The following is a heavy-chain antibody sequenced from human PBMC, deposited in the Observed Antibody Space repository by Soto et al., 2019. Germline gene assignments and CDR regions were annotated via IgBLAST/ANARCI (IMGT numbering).Heavy chain of an antibody. Sequence: QVQLQESGPGLVKPSGTLSLTCAVSGVSITSTTWWSWVRQPPGKGLEWIGEIYHSGSTNYNPSLKSRVTISVDKSKNQFSRQLGSVTAADTAVYYGARVLRIAVVELFDSWGQGTLVTVSS. J-gene: IGHJ4*02. D-gene: IGHD6-19*01. CDR3: ARVLRIAVVELFDS. CDR1: GVSITSTTW. CDR2: IYHSGST. V-gene: IGHV4-4*02.